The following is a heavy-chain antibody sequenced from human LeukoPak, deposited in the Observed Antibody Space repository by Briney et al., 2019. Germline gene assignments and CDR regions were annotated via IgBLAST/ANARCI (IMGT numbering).Heavy chain of an antibody. CDR2: INHSGST. D-gene: IGHD4-17*01. V-gene: IGHV4-34*01. CDR1: GGSFSGYY. CDR3: ARCQDDYGDYDY. J-gene: IGHJ4*02. Sequence: SETLSLTCAVYGGSFSGYYWSWIRQPPGKGLEWIGEINHSGSTNYNPSLKSRVTISVDTSKNQFSLKLSSVTAADTAVYYCARCQDDYGDYDYWGQGTLVTVSS.